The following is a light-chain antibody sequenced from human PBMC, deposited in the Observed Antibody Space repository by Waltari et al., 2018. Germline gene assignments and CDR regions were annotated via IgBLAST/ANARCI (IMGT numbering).Light chain of an antibody. J-gene: IGLJ1*01. Sequence: SYELTQPPSVSVSPGQTASITCLGATLGDTYACWYQQKPGQSPVLVIYQDSKRPSGIPERFSGSNSGNTATLTISGTQAMDEADYYCQAWDSSTVVFGTGTKVTVL. CDR1: TLGDTY. CDR2: QDS. CDR3: QAWDSSTVV. V-gene: IGLV3-1*01.